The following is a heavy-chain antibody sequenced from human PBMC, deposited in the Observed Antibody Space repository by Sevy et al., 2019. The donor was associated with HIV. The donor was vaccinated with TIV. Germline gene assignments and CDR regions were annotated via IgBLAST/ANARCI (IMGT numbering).Heavy chain of an antibody. CDR2: ISSGSTYI. CDR1: GFTFSDYY. J-gene: IGHJ4*02. CDR3: AKDARVYSSSHFDY. D-gene: IGHD6-13*01. Sequence: GGSLRLSCAASGFTFSDYYMTWIRQAPGKGLEWVSYISSGSTYINYADSVKGRFTSSRDNAKNSLYLQMNSLRAEDTVVYYGAKDARVYSSSHFDYWGQGTLVTVSS. V-gene: IGHV3-11*06.